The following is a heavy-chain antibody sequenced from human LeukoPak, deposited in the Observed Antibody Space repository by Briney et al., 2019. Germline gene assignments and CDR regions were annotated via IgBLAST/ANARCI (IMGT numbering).Heavy chain of an antibody. V-gene: IGHV4-4*07. CDR1: GGSISSYY. D-gene: IGHD1-26*01. J-gene: IGHJ4*02. Sequence: PSETLSLTCTVSGGSISSYYWSWIRQPAGKGLEWIGRIYTSGSTNYNPSLKSRVTMSVDTSKNQFSLKLSSVTAADTAVYYCARLGGIVGAIQIFDYWGQGTLVTVSS. CDR2: IYTSGST. CDR3: ARLGGIVGAIQIFDY.